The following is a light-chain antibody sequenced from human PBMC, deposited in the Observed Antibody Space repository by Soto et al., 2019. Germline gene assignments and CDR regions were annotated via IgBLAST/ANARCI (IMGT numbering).Light chain of an antibody. J-gene: IGKJ4*01. CDR2: GAS. Sequence: EIVLTQSPGTLSLSPGERATLSCRASQSVSSSYLAWYQQKPGQAPRLLIYGASSRATGMPDRFRGRGSGTDFTLTISRLEPEDFAVYYCQQYGSSLLTFGEGTKVEIK. CDR3: QQYGSSLLT. CDR1: QSVSSSY. V-gene: IGKV3-20*01.